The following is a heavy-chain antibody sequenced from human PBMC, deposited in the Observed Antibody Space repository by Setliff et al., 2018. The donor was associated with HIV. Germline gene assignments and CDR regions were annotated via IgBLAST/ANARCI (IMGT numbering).Heavy chain of an antibody. D-gene: IGHD3-10*01. CDR1: EDTFNSYT. V-gene: IGHV1-69*02. CDR2: TIPVLSMS. J-gene: IGHJ4*02. Sequence: GASVKVSCKASEDTFNSYTIHWVRQTPGQGLEWMGRTIPVLSMSNFALKFQGRGSIFADKSTSTAYLGLNGLTSEDTAIYYCATSFGPGVAPFDNWGQGTLVTVSS. CDR3: ATSFGPGVAPFDN.